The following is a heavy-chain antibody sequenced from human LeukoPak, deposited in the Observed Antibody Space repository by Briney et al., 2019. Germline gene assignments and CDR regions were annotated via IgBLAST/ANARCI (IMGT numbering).Heavy chain of an antibody. V-gene: IGHV3-49*03. J-gene: IGHJ4*02. D-gene: IGHD3-22*01. CDR1: GFTFGDYA. CDR3: TSFYYFDSSGSPFDY. CDR2: IRGKAYGGTT. Sequence: GGSLRLSCTASGFTFGDYALNWFRQAPGKGLEWVGFIRGKAYGGTTEYAASVKGRFIISRDDSKSISYLLMNSLNTEDTAVYYCTSFYYFDSSGSPFDYWGQGTLVTVSS.